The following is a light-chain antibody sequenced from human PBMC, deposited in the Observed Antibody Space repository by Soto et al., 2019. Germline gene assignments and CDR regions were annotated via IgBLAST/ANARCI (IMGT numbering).Light chain of an antibody. V-gene: IGLV1-47*01. Sequence: QSVLTQPPSASGTPGQRVTISCSGSISNIGSNYVYWYQQLPGTAPKLLIYRNNQRPSGVPDRFSGFKSGTSASLAISGLRSADEADYYCAAWDDSLSGPGVFGGGTKLTVL. J-gene: IGLJ2*01. CDR3: AAWDDSLSGPGV. CDR1: ISNIGSNY. CDR2: RNN.